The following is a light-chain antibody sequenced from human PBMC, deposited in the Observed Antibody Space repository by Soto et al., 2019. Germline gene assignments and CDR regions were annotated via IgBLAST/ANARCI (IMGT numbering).Light chain of an antibody. CDR2: HVT. CDR1: SSDIGHYDY. V-gene: IGLV2-14*03. Sequence: QSVLTQPASVSGSPGQSITISCTGTSSDIGHYDYVSWYQQRPGKAPKLMIYHVTYRPSGVSNRYSGSKSGNSASLTISGLQADDEADYYCCSLTTSHTYVFGTGTKVTVL. CDR3: CSLTTSHTYV. J-gene: IGLJ1*01.